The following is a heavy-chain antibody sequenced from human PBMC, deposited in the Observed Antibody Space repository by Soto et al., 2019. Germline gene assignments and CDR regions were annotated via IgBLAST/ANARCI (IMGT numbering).Heavy chain of an antibody. D-gene: IGHD6-19*01. CDR2: INPSDGKT. CDR3: ATTWGIAVARDAFDI. CDR1: GYTFTSYY. Sequence: ASVKVSCKASGYTFTSYYMHWVRQAPGQGLEWMGRINPSDGKTIYAQKYQGRDTMTKDTSTDTAYMELSSLRSEDTAVYYCATTWGIAVARDAFDIWGQGTMVTVSS. J-gene: IGHJ3*02. V-gene: IGHV1-46*01.